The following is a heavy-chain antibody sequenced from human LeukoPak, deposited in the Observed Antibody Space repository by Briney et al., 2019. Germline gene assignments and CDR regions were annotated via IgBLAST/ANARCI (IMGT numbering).Heavy chain of an antibody. CDR2: IKQDGSEK. CDR3: ARDHNPFSWLRFGFAEYFDY. CDR1: GFTFSSYW. D-gene: IGHD5-12*01. J-gene: IGHJ4*02. V-gene: IGHV3-7*01. Sequence: QPGGSLRLSCAASGFTFSSYWMSWVRQAPGKGLEWVANIKQDGSEKYYVDSVKGRFTISRDNAKNSLYLQMNSLRAEDTAVYYCARDHNPFSWLRFGFAEYFDYWGQGTLVTVSS.